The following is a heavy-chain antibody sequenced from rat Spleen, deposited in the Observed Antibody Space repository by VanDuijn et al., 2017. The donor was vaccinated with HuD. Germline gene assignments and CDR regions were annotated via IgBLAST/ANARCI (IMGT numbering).Heavy chain of an antibody. CDR2: ISTAGSNT. CDR1: GFTFSDYA. V-gene: IGHV5S23*01. J-gene: IGHJ2*01. D-gene: IGHD1-10*01. CDR3: TTWDYYNNRFDY. Sequence: EVQLVESGGGLVQPGRSLKLSCAASGFTFSDYAMAWVRQAPTKGLEWVAYISTAGSNTFYRDSVKGRFTISRDNAKSTLYLQMDSLRSEDTATYYCTTWDYYNNRFDYWGQGVMVTVSS.